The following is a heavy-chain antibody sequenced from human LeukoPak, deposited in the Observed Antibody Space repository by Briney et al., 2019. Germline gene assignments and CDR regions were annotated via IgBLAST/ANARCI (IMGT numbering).Heavy chain of an antibody. CDR1: GFTFDDYA. CDR3: AKGGGQWLVESYFDY. J-gene: IGHJ4*02. V-gene: IGHV3-9*01. Sequence: GRSLRLSCAASGFTFDDYAMHWVRQAPGKGLEWVSGISWNSGSIGYADSVKGRFTISRDNAKNSLYLQMNSLGAEDTALYYCAKGGGQWLVESYFDYWGQGTLVTVSS. D-gene: IGHD6-19*01. CDR2: ISWNSGSI.